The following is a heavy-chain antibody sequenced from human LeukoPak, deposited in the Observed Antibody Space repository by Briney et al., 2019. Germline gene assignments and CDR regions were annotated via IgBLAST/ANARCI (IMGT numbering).Heavy chain of an antibody. CDR1: GGSISSYY. D-gene: IGHD2-15*01. V-gene: IGHV4-59*08. J-gene: IGHJ4*02. CDR2: IYYSGST. CDR3: ARQGGVYCSGGSCLAFDY. Sequence: KASETLSLTCTVSGGSISSYYWSWIRQPPGKGLEWIGYIYYSGSTNYNPSLKSRVTISVDTSKNQFSLKLSSVTAADTAVYYCARQGGVYCSGGSCLAFDYWGQGTLVTVSS.